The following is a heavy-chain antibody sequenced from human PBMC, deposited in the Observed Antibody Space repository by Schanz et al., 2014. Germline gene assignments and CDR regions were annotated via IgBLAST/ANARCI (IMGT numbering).Heavy chain of an antibody. CDR2: IGNGGVTI. J-gene: IGHJ4*02. CDR1: EFTFSTDA. Sequence: DVHLLESGGGLVQPGGSLRLSCAASEFTFSTDAMSWVRQAPGRGLEWVSYIGNGGVTIYYADSVKGRFTISRDNSKNTVYIQMNSLRAEDTAVYYCARGGPAYYFDDWGQGTLVTVSS. CDR3: ARGGPAYYFDD. V-gene: IGHV3-48*01.